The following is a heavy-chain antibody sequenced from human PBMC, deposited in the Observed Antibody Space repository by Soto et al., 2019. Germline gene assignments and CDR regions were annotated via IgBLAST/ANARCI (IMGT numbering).Heavy chain of an antibody. CDR2: IDPSDSYT. J-gene: IGHJ3*02. V-gene: IGHV5-10-1*01. Sequence: GESLKISCKGSGYSFTSYWISWVRQMPGKGLEWMGRIDPSDSYTNYSPSFQGHVTISADKSISTAYLQWSSLKASDTAMYYCARHGYYDSSGKLWGPDAFDIWGQGTMGT. CDR1: GYSFTSYW. CDR3: ARHGYYDSSGKLWGPDAFDI. D-gene: IGHD3-22*01.